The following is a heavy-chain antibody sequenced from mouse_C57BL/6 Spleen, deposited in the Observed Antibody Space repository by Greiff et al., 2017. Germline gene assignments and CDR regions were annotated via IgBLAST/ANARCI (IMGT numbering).Heavy chain of an antibody. J-gene: IGHJ4*01. Sequence: QVQLQQSGPELVKPGASVKISCKASGYTFTDYYINWVKQRPGQGLEWIGWIFPGSGSTYYNEKFKGKATLTVDKSSSTAYMLLSSLTSEDSAVYVCARSALLLRGLYAMDYWGQGTSVTVSS. CDR1: GYTFTDYY. D-gene: IGHD1-1*01. V-gene: IGHV1-75*01. CDR3: ARSALLLRGLYAMDY. CDR2: IFPGSGST.